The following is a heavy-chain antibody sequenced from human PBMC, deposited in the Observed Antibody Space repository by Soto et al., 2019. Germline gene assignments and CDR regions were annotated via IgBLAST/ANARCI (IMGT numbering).Heavy chain of an antibody. CDR3: ASPHGETYHDYYYYGMDV. V-gene: IGHV1-2*06. Sequence: GASVTVSCQASGYTFIGYYMHWLRQATGQGIEWMGRINPNSGGTDYEQKFEGTVTMTRHTSISTANMEMSRQISDDTAGYYCASPHGETYHDYYYYGMDVWGQGTTVTVSS. CDR1: GYTFIGYY. J-gene: IGHJ6*02. CDR2: INPNSGGT. D-gene: IGHD3-10*01.